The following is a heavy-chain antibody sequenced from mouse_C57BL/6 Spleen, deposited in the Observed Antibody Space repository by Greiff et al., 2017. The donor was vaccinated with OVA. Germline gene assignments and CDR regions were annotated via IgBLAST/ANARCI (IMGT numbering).Heavy chain of an antibody. J-gene: IGHJ1*03. CDR1: GYTFTSYW. CDR3: TSDYGSSYWYFDV. Sequence: EVQLQQSGTVLARPGASVKMSCKTSGYTFTSYWMHWVKQRPGQGLEWIGAIYPGNSDTSYNQKFKGKAKLTAVTSASTAYMELSSLTNEDSAVYYCTSDYGSSYWYFDVWGTGTTVTVSS. CDR2: IYPGNSDT. V-gene: IGHV1-5*01. D-gene: IGHD1-1*01.